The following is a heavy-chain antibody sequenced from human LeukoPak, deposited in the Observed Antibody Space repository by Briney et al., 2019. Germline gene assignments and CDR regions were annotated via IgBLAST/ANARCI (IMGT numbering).Heavy chain of an antibody. CDR2: IYHSGST. J-gene: IGHJ6*02. CDR3: ARGRKDYYGSPVDYYYGMDV. Sequence: PSETLSLTCAVSGGSISSSNWWSWVRQPPGKGLEWIGEIYHSGSTNYNPSLKSRVTISVDKSKNQFSLKLSSVTAADTAVYYCARGRKDYYGSPVDYYYGMDVWGQGTTVTVSS. V-gene: IGHV4-4*02. CDR1: GGSISSSNW. D-gene: IGHD3-10*01.